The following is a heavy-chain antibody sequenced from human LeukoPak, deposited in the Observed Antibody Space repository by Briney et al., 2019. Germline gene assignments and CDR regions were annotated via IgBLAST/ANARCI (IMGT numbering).Heavy chain of an antibody. CDR2: IASGSQT. Sequence: GGSLRLSCTASGFTLSSHDMHWVRHATGKGLEWIAAIASGSQTFYAGSVKGRFTISREDAKNSLHLQMNSLRAGDTAVYYCVREARGYHYTYFDYWGQGTLVTVSS. CDR3: VREARGYHYTYFDY. CDR1: GFTLSSHD. V-gene: IGHV3-13*01. D-gene: IGHD5-18*01. J-gene: IGHJ4*02.